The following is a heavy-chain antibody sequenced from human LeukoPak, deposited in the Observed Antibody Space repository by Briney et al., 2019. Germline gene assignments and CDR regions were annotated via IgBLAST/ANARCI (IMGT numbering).Heavy chain of an antibody. CDR2: INYFGTT. CDR3: ARHGSGSYFGIDYYYYYMDV. J-gene: IGHJ6*03. V-gene: IGHV4-59*08. Sequence: SETLSLTCTVSGGSIRSHTWNWIRQSPGKGLEWIGSINYFGTTTYNPSLKSRVTISVDTSKNQFSLKLSSVTAADTAVYYCARHGSGSYFGIDYYYYYMDVWGKGTTVTVSS. CDR1: GGSIRSHT. D-gene: IGHD1-26*01.